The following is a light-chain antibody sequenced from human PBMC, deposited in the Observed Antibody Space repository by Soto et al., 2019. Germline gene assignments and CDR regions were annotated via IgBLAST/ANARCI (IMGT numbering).Light chain of an antibody. Sequence: DIQMTQSPSSLSVFVGDRVTITCRASRSISTYLNWYQQKPGKAPKLLIYTSSNLQSGVSSRFSGSGSGTDFTLTISALQPEDFATYYCLQSYITPYTFGQGTKLEIK. V-gene: IGKV1-39*01. CDR3: LQSYITPYT. CDR2: TSS. J-gene: IGKJ2*01. CDR1: RSISTY.